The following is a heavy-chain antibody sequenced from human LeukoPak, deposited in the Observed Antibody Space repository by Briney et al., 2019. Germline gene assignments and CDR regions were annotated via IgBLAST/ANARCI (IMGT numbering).Heavy chain of an antibody. CDR3: ARDFGSVVGDTGYYTMDV. J-gene: IGHJ6*02. V-gene: IGHV1-18*01. Sequence: ASVKVSCKASGYTFTSYGISWVRQAPGQGLEWMGWISAYNGNTNYAQKLQDRVTMTTDTSTTTAYMGLRSLISDDTAVYYCARDFGSVVGDTGYYTMDVWGQGTTVTVSS. D-gene: IGHD4-17*01. CDR2: ISAYNGNT. CDR1: GYTFTSYG.